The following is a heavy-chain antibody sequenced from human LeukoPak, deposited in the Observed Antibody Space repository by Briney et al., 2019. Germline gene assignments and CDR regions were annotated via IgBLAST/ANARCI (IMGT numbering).Heavy chain of an antibody. CDR2: ISGSGGDT. V-gene: IGHV3-23*01. Sequence: PGGSLRLSCAASGFTFSSYAMNWVRQAPGKGLEWVSISGSGGDTYYADSVKGRFTICRDNSKNTLYLQMNSLRAEDTAVYYCAKARGATYGTYYFDYWGQGTLVTVSS. J-gene: IGHJ4*02. CDR3: AKARGATYGTYYFDY. D-gene: IGHD4/OR15-4a*01. CDR1: GFTFSSYA.